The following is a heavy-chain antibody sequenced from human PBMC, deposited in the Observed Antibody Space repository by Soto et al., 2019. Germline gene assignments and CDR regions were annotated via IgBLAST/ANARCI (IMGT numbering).Heavy chain of an antibody. J-gene: IGHJ4*02. CDR3: TREGS. CDR1: GFIFSDYS. V-gene: IGHV3-48*02. CDR2: IDGGSSAI. Sequence: EVQLVESGGGLVQPGGSLRLACAASGFIFSDYSMNWVRQFPGKGLEWIAYIDGGSSAIHYTDSVKGRFTISRDNARNSLYLQMNSLRDEDTALYYCTREGSWGRGTQVTVSS.